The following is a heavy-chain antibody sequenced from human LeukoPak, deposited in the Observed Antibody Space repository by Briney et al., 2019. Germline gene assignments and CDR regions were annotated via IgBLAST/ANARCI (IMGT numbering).Heavy chain of an antibody. J-gene: IGHJ4*02. D-gene: IGHD2-21*02. CDR2: TRNKANSYTT. CDR3: ARDAATYCGGDCYYLGY. V-gene: IGHV3-72*01. Sequence: GGSLRLSCAASGFTFSDHYMDWVRQAPGKGLEWVGRTRNKANSYTTEYAASVKGRFTISRDDSKNSLYLQMNSLKTEDTAVYYCARDAATYCGGDCYYLGYWGQGTLVIVSS. CDR1: GFTFSDHY.